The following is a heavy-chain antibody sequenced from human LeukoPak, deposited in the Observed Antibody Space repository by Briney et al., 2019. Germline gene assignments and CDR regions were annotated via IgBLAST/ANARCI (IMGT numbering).Heavy chain of an antibody. V-gene: IGHV3-23*01. Sequence: PGGSLRLSCAASGFTFTNYAMSWVRQAPGKGLEWVSSISGSVGKTYYADSVKGRFTISRDISKNTLYLQMNSLRAEDTAVYYCAKGGGSSWNDGDLWGQGTLVTVSS. CDR3: AKGGGSSWNDGDL. J-gene: IGHJ4*02. CDR1: GFTFTNYA. CDR2: ISGSVGKT. D-gene: IGHD1-1*01.